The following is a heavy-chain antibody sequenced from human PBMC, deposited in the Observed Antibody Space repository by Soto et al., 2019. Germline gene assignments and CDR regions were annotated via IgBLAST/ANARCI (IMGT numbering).Heavy chain of an antibody. CDR2: VYYSGTT. D-gene: IGHD3-16*01. CDR3: ARTSLTYDSNHLSLEY. CDR1: GGSISDAGYY. V-gene: IGHV4-31*03. J-gene: IGHJ4*02. Sequence: QVQLQESGPGLVKPSQTLSLTCTVSGGSISDAGYYWTWIRQHPGNGLGWIGYVYYSGTTYYNPSLNSRVSISLDTSKNQFSLKLTSVTAADTAVYYCARTSLTYDSNHLSLEYWGQGIQVTVSS.